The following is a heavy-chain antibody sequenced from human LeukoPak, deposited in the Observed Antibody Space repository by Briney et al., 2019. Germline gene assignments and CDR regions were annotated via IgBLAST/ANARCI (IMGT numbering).Heavy chain of an antibody. CDR3: AKDHGGSSWCFDY. D-gene: IGHD6-13*01. CDR2: ISYDGSNK. J-gene: IGHJ4*02. Sequence: PGGSLRLSCAASGFTFSSYGMHWVRQAPGKGLEWVAVISYDGSNKYYADSVKGRFTISRDNSKNTLYLQMNSLRAEDTAVYYCAKDHGGSSWCFDYWGQGTLVTVSS. V-gene: IGHV3-30*18. CDR1: GFTFSSYG.